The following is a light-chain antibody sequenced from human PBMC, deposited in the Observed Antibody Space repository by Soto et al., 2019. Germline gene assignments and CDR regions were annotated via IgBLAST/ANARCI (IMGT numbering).Light chain of an antibody. CDR3: QKRTDWPLT. J-gene: IGKJ4*01. Sequence: EIQMTQSPFTLSSSAGERATLTCRASQNITTFLAWYQQKPGQAPRLLISAASKMHTGIPSRFSGSGSGTDFTLTISSLEPEDFAAYYCQKRTDWPLTFGGGTKVEIK. CDR2: AAS. V-gene: IGKV3-11*01. CDR1: QNITTF.